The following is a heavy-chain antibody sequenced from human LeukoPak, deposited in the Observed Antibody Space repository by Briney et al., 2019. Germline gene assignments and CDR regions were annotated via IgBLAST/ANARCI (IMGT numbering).Heavy chain of an antibody. CDR1: GGTFSSYA. CDR3: ARGGIWIGGFYYYMDV. Sequence: GASVKVSCKASGGTFSSYAISWVRQAHGQGLEWMGRIIPIFGTANYAQKFQGRVTITTDESTSTAYMELSSLRSEDTAVYYCARGGIWIGGFYYYMDVWGKGTTVTVSS. J-gene: IGHJ6*03. D-gene: IGHD3-10*01. CDR2: IIPIFGTA. V-gene: IGHV1-69*05.